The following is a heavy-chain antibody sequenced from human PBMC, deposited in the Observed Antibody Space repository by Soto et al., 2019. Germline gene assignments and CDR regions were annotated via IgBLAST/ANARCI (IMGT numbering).Heavy chain of an antibody. Sequence: EVQLVESGGGLVQPGGSLRLSCAASGFTFSSCWVHWVRQAPGKGLVWVSRINSDGSSTSYADSVKGRFTISRDNAKNTLYLQMNSLRVEDTAVYYCARDREVVTAILGYWGQGTLVTVSS. CDR1: GFTFSSCW. CDR2: INSDGSST. V-gene: IGHV3-74*01. D-gene: IGHD2-21*02. J-gene: IGHJ4*02. CDR3: ARDREVVTAILGY.